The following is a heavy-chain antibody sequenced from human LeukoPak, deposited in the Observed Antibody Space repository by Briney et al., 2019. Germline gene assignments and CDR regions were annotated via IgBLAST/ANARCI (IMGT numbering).Heavy chain of an antibody. CDR1: GYTFTSYD. CDR3: ARGRGGRWQKSIEATLFDS. D-gene: IGHD5-24*01. Sequence: GASVKVSCKASGYTFTSYDINWVRQATGQGLEWMGWMNPNSGNTGYAQKFQGRVTITRNTSISTAYMELSSLRSEDTAVYYCARGRGGRWQKSIEATLFDSGAQEPLATVPS. J-gene: IGHJ4*02. V-gene: IGHV1-8*03. CDR2: MNPNSGNT.